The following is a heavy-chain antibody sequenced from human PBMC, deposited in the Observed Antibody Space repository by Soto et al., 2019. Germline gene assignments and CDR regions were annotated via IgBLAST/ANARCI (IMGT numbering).Heavy chain of an antibody. CDR2: IYHSGST. V-gene: IGHV4-38-2*01. D-gene: IGHD5-12*01. J-gene: IGHJ4*02. CDR1: GYSISIGYY. Sequence: SETLSLTCAVSGYSISIGYYCGCIRQPPGKGLEWIGSIYHSGSTYYNPSLKSRVTISVDTSKNQFSLKLSSVTAADTAVYYCARGKVKHSGYDYWGQGTLVTVSS. CDR3: ARGKVKHSGYDY.